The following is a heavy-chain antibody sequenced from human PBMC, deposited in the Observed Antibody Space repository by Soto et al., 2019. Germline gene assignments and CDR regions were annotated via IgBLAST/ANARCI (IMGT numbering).Heavy chain of an antibody. Sequence: PGGSLRLSCAASGFTFSDYYMSWIRQAPGKGLEWVSYISSSSSYTNYADSVKGRFTISRDNAKNSLYLQMNSLRAEDTAVYYCARVIYCGGDCWGWFDPWGQGTLVTVSS. CDR1: GFTFSDYY. CDR3: ARVIYCGGDCWGWFDP. J-gene: IGHJ5*02. D-gene: IGHD2-21*02. V-gene: IGHV3-11*06. CDR2: ISSSSSYT.